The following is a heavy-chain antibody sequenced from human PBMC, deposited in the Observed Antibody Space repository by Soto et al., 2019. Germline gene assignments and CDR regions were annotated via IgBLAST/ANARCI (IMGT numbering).Heavy chain of an antibody. Sequence: SETLSLTCSVSGGSVSSGDYYWCWIRQPPGKGLEWIGYIYYRGNTYYNPSLQSRVTISVDRSKNQLSLKLSSLTAADPAVYYCVSALYGGYYFPFAFWARGPLVTVSS. J-gene: IGHJ4*02. V-gene: IGHV4-30-4*01. CDR2: IYYRGNT. CDR3: VSALYGGYYFPFAF. CDR1: GGSVSSGDYY. D-gene: IGHD3-3*01.